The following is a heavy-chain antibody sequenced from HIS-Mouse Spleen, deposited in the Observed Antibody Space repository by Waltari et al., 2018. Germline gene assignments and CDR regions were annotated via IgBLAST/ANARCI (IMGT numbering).Heavy chain of an antibody. Sequence: QLQLQESGPGLVKPSETLSLTCTVSGCSISSSSYYWGWIRQPPGKGLEWIGSIYYSGGTYYNPTLKSRVTISVDTSKNQFSLKLSSVTAADTAVYYWAREIPYSSSWYDWYFDLWGRGTLVTVSS. CDR1: GCSISSSSYY. J-gene: IGHJ2*01. CDR2: IYYSGGT. V-gene: IGHV4-39*07. CDR3: AREIPYSSSWYDWYFDL. D-gene: IGHD6-13*01.